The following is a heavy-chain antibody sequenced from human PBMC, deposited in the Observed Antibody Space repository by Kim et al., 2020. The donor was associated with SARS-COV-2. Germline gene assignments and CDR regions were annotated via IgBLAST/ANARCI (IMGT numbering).Heavy chain of an antibody. CDR2: ISSSGSTI. CDR3: ARDLALFEFDY. Sequence: GGSLRLSCAASGFTFSSYEMNWVRQAPGKGLEWVSYISSSGSTIYYADSVKGRFTISRDNAKNSLYLQMNSLRAEDTAVYYCARDLALFEFDYWGQGTLVTVSS. J-gene: IGHJ4*02. D-gene: IGHD3-10*01. CDR1: GFTFSSYE. V-gene: IGHV3-48*03.